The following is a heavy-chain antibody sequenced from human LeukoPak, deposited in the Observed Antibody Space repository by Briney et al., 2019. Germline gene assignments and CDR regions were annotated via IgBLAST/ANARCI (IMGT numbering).Heavy chain of an antibody. CDR2: MTPSRGDT. D-gene: IGHD2-15*01. V-gene: IGHV1-8*01. CDR3: ARVGFCRGSGCNWYFDL. J-gene: IGHJ2*01. Sequence: ASVKVSCKASGYSFTIYDINWVRQATGQGPEWMGWMTPSRGDTGYAQKFQGRVTMTRETSTGTAYMELTSLSSEDTAVYYCARVGFCRGSGCNWYFDLWGHGTLVTVSS. CDR1: GYSFTIYD.